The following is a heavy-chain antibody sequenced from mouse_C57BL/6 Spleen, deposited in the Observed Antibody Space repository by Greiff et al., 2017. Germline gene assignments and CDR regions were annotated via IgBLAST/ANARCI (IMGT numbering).Heavy chain of an antibody. J-gene: IGHJ1*03. Sequence: QVQLQQSGAELVKPGASVKISCKASGYAFSSYWMNWVKQRPGKGLEWIGQIYPGDGGTNYNGKFKGQATLTAYKSSSTAYIQLFSLASDDSAVCFCVSGYYDWYFDVWGTGTTVTVSS. CDR3: VSGYYDWYFDV. V-gene: IGHV1-80*01. CDR2: IYPGDGGT. D-gene: IGHD2-3*01. CDR1: GYAFSSYW.